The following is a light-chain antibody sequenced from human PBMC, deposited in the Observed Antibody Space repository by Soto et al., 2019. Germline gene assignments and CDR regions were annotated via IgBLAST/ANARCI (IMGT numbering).Light chain of an antibody. Sequence: DIVMTQSPDSLAVSLGERATINCKSSQSVLYSTNNKNYLAWYQQKTGQTPTLLIYWAATRESGFPDRFSGSGYGTDFTLTISSLQAEDVAVYYGQQSGITPLTFSGGPKVEIK. CDR1: QSVLYSTNNKNY. J-gene: IGKJ4*01. CDR3: QQSGITPLT. V-gene: IGKV4-1*01. CDR2: WAA.